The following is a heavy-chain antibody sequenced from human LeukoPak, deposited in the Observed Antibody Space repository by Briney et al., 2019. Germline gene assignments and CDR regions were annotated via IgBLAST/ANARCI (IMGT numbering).Heavy chain of an antibody. J-gene: IGHJ4*02. CDR3: AKDQRKKVAAAGNSPFDF. CDR2: MSYDVSNK. V-gene: IGHV3-30*18. CDR1: GFTFSSYG. Sequence: GGSLRLSCAASGFTFSSYGMHWVRQAPGKGLEWVAVMSYDVSNKYYADSVKGRFTVSRDNSKNTLYLEMNSLRAEDTAVYYSAKDQRKKVAAAGNSPFDFWGQGALVTVSS. D-gene: IGHD6-13*01.